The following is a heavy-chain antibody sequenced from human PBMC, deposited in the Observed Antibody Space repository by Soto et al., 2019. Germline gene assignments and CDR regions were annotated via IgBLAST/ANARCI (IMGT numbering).Heavy chain of an antibody. D-gene: IGHD1-26*01. V-gene: IGHV3-48*03. CDR3: ARVRAGAANGYYGMDV. CDR2: ISSSGSTV. Sequence: EVQLVESGGGLVQPGGSLRLSCVASGFTFSSSEMNWVRLAPGKGLEWVSYISSSGSTVYHADSVEGRLTISRDNAKNSLFLEMNSLRPEDTALYYCARVRAGAANGYYGMDVWGQGTTVTVSS. CDR1: GFTFSSSE. J-gene: IGHJ6*02.